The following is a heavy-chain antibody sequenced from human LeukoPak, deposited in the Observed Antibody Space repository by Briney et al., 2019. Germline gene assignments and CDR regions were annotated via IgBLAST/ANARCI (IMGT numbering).Heavy chain of an antibody. Sequence: SETLSLTCTVSGGSISSSSYYWGWIRQPPGKGLEWMGTIYYTGSTYYNPSLKSQVTISVDTSKNQFSLKLSSVTAADTAVYYCAGQAKDTYGYPSYFDYWGQGTLVTVSS. V-gene: IGHV4-39*01. CDR2: IYYTGST. CDR1: GGSISSSSYY. D-gene: IGHD5-18*01. CDR3: AGQAKDTYGYPSYFDY. J-gene: IGHJ4*02.